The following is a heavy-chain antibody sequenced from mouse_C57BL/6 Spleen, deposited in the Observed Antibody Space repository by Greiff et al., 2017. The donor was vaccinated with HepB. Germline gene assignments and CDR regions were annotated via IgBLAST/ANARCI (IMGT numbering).Heavy chain of an antibody. Sequence: EVNLVESGGGLVKPGGSLKLSCAASGFTFSSYAMSWVRQTPEKRLEWVASISDGGSYTYYPDNVKGRFTISRDNAKNNLYLQMSHLKSEDTAMYYCAKRGGYYVDYWGQGTSVTVSS. CDR3: AKRGGYYVDY. V-gene: IGHV5-4*03. J-gene: IGHJ4*01. CDR1: GFTFSSYA. D-gene: IGHD2-3*01. CDR2: ISDGGSYT.